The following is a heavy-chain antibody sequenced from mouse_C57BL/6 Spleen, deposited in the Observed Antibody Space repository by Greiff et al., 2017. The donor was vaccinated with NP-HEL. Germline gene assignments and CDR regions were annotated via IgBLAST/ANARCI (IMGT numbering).Heavy chain of an antibody. CDR1: GFTFSDAW. CDR2: IRNKANNHAT. Sequence: EVMLVESGGGLVQPGGSMKLSCAASGFTFSDAWLDWVRQSPEKGLEWVAEIRNKANNHATYYAESVKGRFTITRDDSKMSVYLQLNSLRAEDTGIYDCTRRGDTTGDFEGWGTGTTVTVAS. V-gene: IGHV6-6*01. J-gene: IGHJ1*03. CDR3: TRRGDTTGDFEG. D-gene: IGHD2-12*01.